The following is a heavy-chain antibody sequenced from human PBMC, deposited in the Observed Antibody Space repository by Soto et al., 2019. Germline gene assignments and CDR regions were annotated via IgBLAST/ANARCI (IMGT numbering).Heavy chain of an antibody. V-gene: IGHV2-5*02. CDR1: GFSLSTSGVG. J-gene: IGHJ4*02. CDR3: AHRRIGVSQWYYGYFDY. CDR2: IYWDDDK. D-gene: IGHD3-10*01. Sequence: SGPTLVNPTQTLTMTSTFSGFSLSTSGVGVGWIRQPPGKALEWLAIIYWDDDKRYSPGLRSRLTITKDTSKNQVVLTMNNVDPVDTGTYFCAHRRIGVSQWYYGYFDYWGQGTPVTV.